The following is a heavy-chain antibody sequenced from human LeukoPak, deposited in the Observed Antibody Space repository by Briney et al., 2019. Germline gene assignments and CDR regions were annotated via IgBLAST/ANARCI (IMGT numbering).Heavy chain of an antibody. Sequence: SETLSLTCTVSGGSISSYYWSWIRQPAGKGLEWIGRIYTSGSTNYNPSLKSRGTMSVDTSKNQFSLKLSSVTAADTAVYYCARALGYCSGGSCKTYYYYYMDVWGKGTTVTVSS. CDR3: ARALGYCSGGSCKTYYYYYMDV. J-gene: IGHJ6*03. CDR1: GGSISSYY. CDR2: IYTSGST. D-gene: IGHD2-15*01. V-gene: IGHV4-4*07.